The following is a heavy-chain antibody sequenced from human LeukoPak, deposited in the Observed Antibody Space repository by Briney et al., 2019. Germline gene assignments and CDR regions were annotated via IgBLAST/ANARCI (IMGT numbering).Heavy chain of an antibody. J-gene: IGHJ6*02. CDR1: GFTFSSYS. V-gene: IGHV3-48*01. CDR3: ARDRYCSSTSCYEEYYYYGMDV. Sequence: GGSLRLSCAASGFTFSSYSMNWVRQAPGKGLEWVSYISSSSSTIYYADSVKGRFTISRDNAKNSLYLQMNSLRGEDTAVYYCARDRYCSSTSCYEEYYYYGMDVWGQGTTVTVSS. D-gene: IGHD2-2*01. CDR2: ISSSSSTI.